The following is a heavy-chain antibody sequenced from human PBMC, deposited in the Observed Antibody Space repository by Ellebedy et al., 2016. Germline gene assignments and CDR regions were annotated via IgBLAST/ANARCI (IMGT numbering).Heavy chain of an antibody. Sequence: GESLKISXAASGFTFSSYSMNWVRQAPGKGLEWVSAISGSGGSTYYADSVKGRFTISRDNSKNTLYLQMNSLRAEDTAVYYCARGWYYDSSGYYPTWGQGTLVTVSS. CDR1: GFTFSSYS. V-gene: IGHV3-23*01. J-gene: IGHJ5*02. CDR3: ARGWYYDSSGYYPT. CDR2: ISGSGGST. D-gene: IGHD3-22*01.